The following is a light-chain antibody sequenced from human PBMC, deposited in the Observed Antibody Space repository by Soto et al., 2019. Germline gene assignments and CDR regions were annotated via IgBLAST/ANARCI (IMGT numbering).Light chain of an antibody. CDR3: QQYGRSPWT. CDR2: GAS. Sequence: EIVLTQSPGTLSLSPGETVTLSCRASQSVSNSYLAWYQHKPGQAPRLLIYGASSRAAGIPDRLSGSESGTDFTLTISRLEPEDFAVYYCQQYGRSPWTFGQGTKVDIK. CDR1: QSVSNSY. V-gene: IGKV3-20*01. J-gene: IGKJ1*01.